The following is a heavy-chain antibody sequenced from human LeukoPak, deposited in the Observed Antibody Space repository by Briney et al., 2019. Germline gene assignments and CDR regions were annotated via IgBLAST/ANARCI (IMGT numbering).Heavy chain of an antibody. CDR1: GGTFSSYT. V-gene: IGHV1-69*02. CDR2: IIPILGIA. J-gene: IGHJ4*02. CDR3: VGEAYYDSSASYYFDY. D-gene: IGHD3-22*01. Sequence: SVKVSCKASGGTFSSYTISWARQAPGQGLEWMGRIIPILGIANYAQKFQGRVTITADKSTSTAYMELSSLRSEDTAVYYCVGEAYYDSSASYYFDYWGQGTLVTVSS.